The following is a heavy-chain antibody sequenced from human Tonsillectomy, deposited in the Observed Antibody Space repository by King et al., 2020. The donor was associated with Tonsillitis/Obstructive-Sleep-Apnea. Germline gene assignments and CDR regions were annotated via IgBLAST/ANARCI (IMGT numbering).Heavy chain of an antibody. CDR1: GYTLTELS. D-gene: IGHD4-23*01. J-gene: IGHJ3*02. Sequence: HVQLVESGAEVKKPGASVKVSCKVSGYTLTELSMHWVRQAPGKGLEWMGGFDPEDGDTIYAQKFQGRVTMTADTSTDTAYIELSSLRSEDTAVYYCATDQRWKAYAFDIWAQGTMVTVSS. V-gene: IGHV1-24*01. CDR3: ATDQRWKAYAFDI. CDR2: FDPEDGDT.